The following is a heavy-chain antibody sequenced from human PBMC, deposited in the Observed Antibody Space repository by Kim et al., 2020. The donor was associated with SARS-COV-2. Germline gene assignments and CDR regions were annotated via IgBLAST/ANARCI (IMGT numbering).Heavy chain of an antibody. V-gene: IGHV3-21*01. Sequence: GGSLRLSCAASGFTFSNYNMHWVRQAPGKGLEWVSSISRDSKYIYYADSVKGRFTISRDNAKNSLYLQMNSLRAEDTAVYYCASSSRDNSGWYISGDYLG. D-gene: IGHD6-19*01. CDR1: GFTFSNYN. CDR3: ASSSRDNSGWYISGDY. J-gene: IGHJ4*01. CDR2: ISRDSKYI.